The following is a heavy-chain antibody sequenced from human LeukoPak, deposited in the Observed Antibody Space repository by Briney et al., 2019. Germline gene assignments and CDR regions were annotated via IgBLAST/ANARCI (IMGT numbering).Heavy chain of an antibody. D-gene: IGHD4-17*01. V-gene: IGHV3-53*01. J-gene: IGHJ4*02. Sequence: GGSLRLSCAASGFTVSSNYMSWVRQAPGKGLEWVSVIYSGGSTYYADSVKGRFTISRDNSKNTLYLQMNSLRAEDTAVYYCAREVTVKGPNYFDYWGQGTLVTVSS. CDR1: GFTVSSNY. CDR2: IYSGGST. CDR3: AREVTVKGPNYFDY.